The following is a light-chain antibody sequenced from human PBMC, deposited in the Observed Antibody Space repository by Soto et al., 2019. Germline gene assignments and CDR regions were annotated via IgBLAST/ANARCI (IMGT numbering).Light chain of an antibody. CDR2: DVA. CDR3: VSYASSTTYV. Sequence: QSVLTQPASVSDSPGQSITISCTGTSSDVGGSNFVSWYQPHPGKPPKLIIYDVANRPSGVSNRFSGSKSGSTASLIISRLQTEDEADYYCVSYASSTTYVFGTGTKVTVL. V-gene: IGLV2-14*03. J-gene: IGLJ1*01. CDR1: SSDVGGSNF.